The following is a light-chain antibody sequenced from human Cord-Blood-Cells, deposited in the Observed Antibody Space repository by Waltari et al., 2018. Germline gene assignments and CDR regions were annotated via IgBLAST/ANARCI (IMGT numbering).Light chain of an antibody. J-gene: IGLJ2*01. CDR3: SSYTSSSTLV. CDR1: SSDAGGSNY. CDR2: DVS. V-gene: IGLV2-14*03. Sequence: QSARMQPATVPGCPGQSVTITCTRTSSDAGGSNYVSCYQHHTGKAPTLMIYDVSNRPSGVSNLFSGSKSGNTASLTISGLHADDAADYYCSSYTSSSTLVFGGGTKLTVL.